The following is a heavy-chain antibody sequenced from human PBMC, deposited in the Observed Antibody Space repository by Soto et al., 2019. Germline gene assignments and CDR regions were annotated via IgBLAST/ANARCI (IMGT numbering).Heavy chain of an antibody. CDR3: VRDLRPDYYDSSGYYAAGY. CDR1: GFTFRSHA. J-gene: IGHJ4*02. CDR2: IGVGSTP. D-gene: IGHD3-22*01. V-gene: IGHV3-23*01. Sequence: EVQLLESGGGLVQPGGSLRLSCAASGFTFRSHAMSWVRRAPGKGLEWVSAIGVGSTPYYADSVKGRFTISRDNSKNTLYLQMNSPGAEDTAVYYCVRDLRPDYYDSSGYYAAGYWGQGTLVTVSS.